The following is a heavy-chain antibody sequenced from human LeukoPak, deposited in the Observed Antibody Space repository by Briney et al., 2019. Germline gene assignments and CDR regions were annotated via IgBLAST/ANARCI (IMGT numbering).Heavy chain of an antibody. V-gene: IGHV4-59*12. J-gene: IGHJ4*02. CDR2: VYYSGST. CDR1: GGSLSSYY. Sequence: PSETLSLTCTVSGGSLSSYYWSWIRQPPGKGLEWIGYVYYSGSTNYNPSLKSRVTISVDTSKNQFSLKLSSVTAADTAVYYCARDLTEYSYDYWGQGTLVTVSS. CDR3: ARDLTEYSYDY. D-gene: IGHD2/OR15-2a*01.